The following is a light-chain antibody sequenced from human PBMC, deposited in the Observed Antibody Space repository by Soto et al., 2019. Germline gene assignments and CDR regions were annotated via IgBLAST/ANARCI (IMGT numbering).Light chain of an antibody. V-gene: IGKV1-27*01. CDR1: QAIGVY. CDR2: AAS. CDR3: QKYNSATLP. J-gene: IGKJ4*01. Sequence: DIQVTQSPSSLSASLGDRVTITCRANQAIGVYLAWFQQQPGKVPKLLIYAASALQSGVPSRFGGVGSGTVFPLTISSLQPEDFATYYCQKYNSATLPLGGGTKVDIK.